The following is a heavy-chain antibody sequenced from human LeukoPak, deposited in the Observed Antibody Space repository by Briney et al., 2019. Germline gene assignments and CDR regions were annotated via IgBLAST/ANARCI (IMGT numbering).Heavy chain of an antibody. D-gene: IGHD3-22*01. CDR3: AGDDPAYDRRGYYYY. Sequence: ASVKVSCKTSGYTLINYAISWVRQAPGQGLEWLGWITGYDANTKYAQKIQGRVTMTIDMSTSTAYMELRSLRSDDTAVYYCAGDDPAYDRRGYYYYWGQGSLVTVSS. CDR1: GYTLINYA. V-gene: IGHV1-18*01. CDR2: ITGYDANT. J-gene: IGHJ4*02.